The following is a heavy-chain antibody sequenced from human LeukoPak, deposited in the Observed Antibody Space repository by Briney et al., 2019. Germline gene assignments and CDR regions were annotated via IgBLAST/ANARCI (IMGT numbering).Heavy chain of an antibody. J-gene: IGHJ6*02. D-gene: IGHD5-18*01. CDR1: GGSISSYY. V-gene: IGHV4-59*01. CDR2: IYYSGST. Sequence: PSETLSLTCTVSGGSISSYYWSWIRQPPGKGLEWIGYIYYSGSTNYNPSLKSRVTISVDTSKNQFSLKLSSVTAADTAVYYCAAQVGVMDTAMVPYYYYGMDVWGQGTTVTVSS. CDR3: AAQVGVMDTAMVPYYYYGMDV.